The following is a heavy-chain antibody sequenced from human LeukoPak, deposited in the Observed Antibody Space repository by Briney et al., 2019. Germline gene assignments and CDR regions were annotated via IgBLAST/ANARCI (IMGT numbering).Heavy chain of an antibody. V-gene: IGHV3-30*02. D-gene: IGHD3-3*01. Sequence: PGGSLRLSCAASGFTFSSYGMHWVRQAPGKGLEWVAFIRYDGSNKYYADSVKGRFTISRDNSKNTLCLQMNSLRAEDTAVYYCAKGITIFGVVIRYYYYMDVWGKGTTVTVSS. CDR3: AKGITIFGVVIRYYYYMDV. CDR2: IRYDGSNK. CDR1: GFTFSSYG. J-gene: IGHJ6*03.